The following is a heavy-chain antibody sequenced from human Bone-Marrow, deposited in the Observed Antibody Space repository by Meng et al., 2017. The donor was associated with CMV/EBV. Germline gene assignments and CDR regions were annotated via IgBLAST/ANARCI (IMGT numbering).Heavy chain of an antibody. J-gene: IGHJ6*02. CDR1: GFTFSSYW. CDR2: IKQDGSEK. Sequence: GESLKIFCAASGFTFSSYWMSWVRQAPGKGLEWVANIKQDGSEKYYVDSVKGRFTISRDNSKNSLYLQMNSLRAEDTAVYYCAKCPLRFLETHGMDVWGQGTTVTVSS. V-gene: IGHV3-7*01. CDR3: AKCPLRFLETHGMDV. D-gene: IGHD3-3*01.